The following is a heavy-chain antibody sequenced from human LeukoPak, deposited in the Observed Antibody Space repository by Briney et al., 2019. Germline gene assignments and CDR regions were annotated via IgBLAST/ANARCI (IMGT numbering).Heavy chain of an antibody. V-gene: IGHV4-39*01. CDR1: GASISSTGYY. CDR3: ARHRVASAYSSFDY. Sequence: SETLSLTCTVSGASISSTGYYWGWIRQSPGKRLEWIGSLFNSGLTYYSPSLKSRVSTSVDTSNNHFSLRLTSLTAADTAIYYCARHRVASAYSSFDYWGQGTLVTVSS. J-gene: IGHJ4*02. D-gene: IGHD2-15*01. CDR2: LFNSGLT.